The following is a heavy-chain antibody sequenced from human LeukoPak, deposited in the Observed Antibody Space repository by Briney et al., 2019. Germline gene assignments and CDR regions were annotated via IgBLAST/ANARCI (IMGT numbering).Heavy chain of an antibody. Sequence: SETLSLTCAVYGGSSSGYYWSWIRQPPGKGLEWIGEINHSGSTNYNPSLKSRVTISVDTSKNQFSLKLSSVTAADTAVYYCARGDPYRGKYFDYWGQGTLVTVSS. CDR2: INHSGST. CDR3: ARGDPYRGKYFDY. V-gene: IGHV4-34*01. CDR1: GGSSSGYY. J-gene: IGHJ4*02. D-gene: IGHD3-10*01.